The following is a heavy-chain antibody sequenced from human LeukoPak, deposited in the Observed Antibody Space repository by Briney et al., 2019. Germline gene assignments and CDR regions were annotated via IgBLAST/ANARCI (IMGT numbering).Heavy chain of an antibody. Sequence: GGSLRLSCAASGFTFSSYEMNWVRQAPGKGLEWVSYISSSGSTIYYADSVKGRFTISRDNAENSLYLQMNSLRAEDTAVYYCARENYGDPYYYYYYMDVWGKGTTVTISS. CDR3: ARENYGDPYYYYYYMDV. V-gene: IGHV3-48*03. D-gene: IGHD4-17*01. J-gene: IGHJ6*03. CDR2: ISSSGSTI. CDR1: GFTFSSYE.